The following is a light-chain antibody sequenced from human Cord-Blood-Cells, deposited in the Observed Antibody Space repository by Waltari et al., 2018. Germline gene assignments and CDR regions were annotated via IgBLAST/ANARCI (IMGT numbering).Light chain of an antibody. CDR3: SSYTSSTWV. CDR1: SSDVGGYNY. J-gene: IGLJ3*02. V-gene: IGLV2-14*01. Sequence: QSALTQPASVSGSPGQSITISCTATSSDVGGYNYVSWYQQHPGKAPKLMIYDVSKRPSGVSNRFSGSKSGNTASLTISGLQAEDEADYYCSSYTSSTWVFGGGTKLTVL. CDR2: DVS.